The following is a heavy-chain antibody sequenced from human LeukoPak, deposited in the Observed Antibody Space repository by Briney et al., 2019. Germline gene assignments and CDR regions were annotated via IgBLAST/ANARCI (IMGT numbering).Heavy chain of an antibody. V-gene: IGHV3-23*01. Sequence: GGSLRLSCAASGFTFSSYAMRWVRQAPGKGLDWVSAISGDGTYYADSVKGRFTISRDNSKDTLYLQMNSLRAEDTAVYYCAKDSYDTSIWGQGTLVTVSA. CDR1: GFTFSSYA. J-gene: IGHJ4*02. CDR3: AKDSYDTSI. CDR2: ISGDGT. D-gene: IGHD3-22*01.